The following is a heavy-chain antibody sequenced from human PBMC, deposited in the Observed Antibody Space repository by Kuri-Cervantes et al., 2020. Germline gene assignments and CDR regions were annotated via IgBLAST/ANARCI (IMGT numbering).Heavy chain of an antibody. V-gene: IGHV4-38-2*02. CDR2: IYHSGST. CDR1: GYSISSGYY. CDR3: ARGGDMTPDI. Sequence: SETLSLTCTVSGYSISSGYYWGWIRQPPGKGLEWIGSIYHSGSTYYNPSLKSRVTISVDTSKNQFSLKLSSVTAADTAVYYCARGGDMTPDIWGQGTMVNVSS. D-gene: IGHD3-10*01. J-gene: IGHJ3*02.